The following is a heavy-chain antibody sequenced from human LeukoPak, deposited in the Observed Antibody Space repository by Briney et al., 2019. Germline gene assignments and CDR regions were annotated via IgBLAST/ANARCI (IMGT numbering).Heavy chain of an antibody. CDR3: AKDAVSGQYSSATFDY. CDR2: ISDSGDQT. D-gene: IGHD6-25*01. CDR1: RFTFSSYG. V-gene: IGHV3-23*01. J-gene: IGHJ4*02. Sequence: GGSLRLSCAASRFTFSSYGMHWVRQAPGKGLEWVSLISDSGDQTYYSEAVKGRFTISRDNTKNTLFLHLNNLRADDTAIYYCAKDAVSGQYSSATFDYWGQGTLVTVSS.